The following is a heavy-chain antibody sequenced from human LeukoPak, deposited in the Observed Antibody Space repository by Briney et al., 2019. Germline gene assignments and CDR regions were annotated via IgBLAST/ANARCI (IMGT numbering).Heavy chain of an antibody. CDR3: ARDSRRDGYNYRGYFDY. CDR1: GFTFSSYG. Sequence: PGGPLRLSCAASGFTFSSYGMHWVRQAPGKGLEWVAVISYDESNESYADSVKGRFTISRDNSKNTLYLQMNSLRAEDTAVYYCARDSRRDGYNYRGYFDYWGQGTLVTVSS. CDR2: ISYDESNE. J-gene: IGHJ4*02. V-gene: IGHV3-30*03. D-gene: IGHD5-24*01.